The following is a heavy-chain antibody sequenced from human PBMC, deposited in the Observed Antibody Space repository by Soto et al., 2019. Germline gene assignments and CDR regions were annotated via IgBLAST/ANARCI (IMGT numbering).Heavy chain of an antibody. Sequence: GGSLRLSCAASGFTVTTSQMNWVRQAPGKGLEWVSVAYSGGNTYYAASVKGRFTISRDKSKNTLYLQMNSLRAEDTAVYYCAKTGEDIVVVVAAETSQYYFDYWGQGTLVTVSS. D-gene: IGHD2-15*01. CDR2: AYSGGNT. CDR1: GFTVTTSQ. CDR3: AKTGEDIVVVVAAETSQYYFDY. J-gene: IGHJ4*02. V-gene: IGHV3-53*05.